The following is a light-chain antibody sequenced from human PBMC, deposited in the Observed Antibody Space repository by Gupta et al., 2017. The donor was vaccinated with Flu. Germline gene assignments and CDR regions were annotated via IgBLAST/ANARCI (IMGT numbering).Light chain of an antibody. CDR3: QQYGSSLPLT. CDR2: GAS. V-gene: IGKV3-20*01. J-gene: IGKJ4*01. CDR1: QSVSSNY. Sequence: EIVLTQSPGTLSLSPGARATLSCRASQSVSSNYLAWYQQKPGQAPRLLIYGASSRATGIPDRFSGSGSATDFTLTISRLEPEDFAMYYCQQYGSSLPLTFGGGTKVEIK.